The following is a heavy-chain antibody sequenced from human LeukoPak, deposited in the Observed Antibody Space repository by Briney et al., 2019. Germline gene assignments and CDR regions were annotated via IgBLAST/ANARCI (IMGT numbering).Heavy chain of an antibody. Sequence: TSETLSLTCTVSGYSISSGYYWGWIRQPPGKGLEWIGSIYHSGSTYYNPSLKSRVTISVDTSKNQFSLKLSSVTAADTAVYYCARVSLLNWFDPWGQGTLVTVSS. V-gene: IGHV4-38-2*02. CDR2: IYHSGST. D-gene: IGHD2/OR15-2a*01. J-gene: IGHJ5*02. CDR3: ARVSLLNWFDP. CDR1: GYSISSGYY.